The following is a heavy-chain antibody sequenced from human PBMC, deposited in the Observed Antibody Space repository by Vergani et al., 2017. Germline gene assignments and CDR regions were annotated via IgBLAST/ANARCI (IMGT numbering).Heavy chain of an antibody. J-gene: IGHJ3*02. CDR2: IKSKTDGGTT. D-gene: IGHD3-22*01. Sequence: EVQLVESGGGLVKPGGSLRLSCAASGFTFSNAWMNWVRQAPGKGLEWVSRIKSKTDGGTTDYAAPVKGRFTISRDDSKNTLYLQMNSLKTEDTAVYYCTTDKPYYDSSGYYLDAFDIWGQGTMVTVSS. CDR1: GFTFSNAW. CDR3: TTDKPYYDSSGYYLDAFDI. V-gene: IGHV3-15*07.